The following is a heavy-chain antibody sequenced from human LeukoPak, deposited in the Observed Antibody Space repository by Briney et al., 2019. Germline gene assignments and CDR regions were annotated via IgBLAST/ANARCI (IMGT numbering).Heavy chain of an antibody. CDR3: ARDRLVDPFDY. J-gene: IGHJ4*02. Sequence: ASVKVSCKASGGTFSSYAISWVRQAPGQGLERMGRIIPILGIANYAQKFQGRVTITADKSTSTAYMELSSLRSEDTAVYYCARDRLVDPFDYWGQGTLVTVSS. D-gene: IGHD1-26*01. CDR2: IIPILGIA. V-gene: IGHV1-69*04. CDR1: GGTFSSYA.